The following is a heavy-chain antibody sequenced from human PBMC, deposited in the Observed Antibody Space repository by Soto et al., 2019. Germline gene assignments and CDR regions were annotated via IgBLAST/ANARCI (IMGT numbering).Heavy chain of an antibody. V-gene: IGHV4-31*03. CDR2: IYYSGST. Sequence: SETLSLTCTVSGGSISSGGYYWSWIRQHPGKGLEWIGYIYYSGSTYYNPSLKSRVTISVDTSRNQFSLKLSSVTAADTAVYYCARDSSTYYGSGPLDYWGQGTLVTVSS. CDR1: GGSISSGGYY. D-gene: IGHD3-10*01. CDR3: ARDSSTYYGSGPLDY. J-gene: IGHJ4*02.